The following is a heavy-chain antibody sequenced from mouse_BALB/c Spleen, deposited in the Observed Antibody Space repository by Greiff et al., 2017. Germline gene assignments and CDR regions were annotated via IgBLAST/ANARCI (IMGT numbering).Heavy chain of an antibody. J-gene: IGHJ4*01. CDR2: ISYSGST. CDR3: ARHHYYGYAMDY. V-gene: IGHV3-8*02. Sequence: EVKLVESGPSLVKPSQTLSLTCSVTGDSITSGYWNWIRKFPGNKLEYMGYISYSGSTYYNPSLKSRISITRDTSKNQYYLQLNSVTTEDTATYYCARHHYYGYAMDYWGQGTSVTVSS. D-gene: IGHD1-2*01. CDR1: GDSITSGY.